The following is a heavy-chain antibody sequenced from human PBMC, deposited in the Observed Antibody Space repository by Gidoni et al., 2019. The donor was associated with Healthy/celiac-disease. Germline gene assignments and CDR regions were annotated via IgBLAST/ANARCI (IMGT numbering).Heavy chain of an antibody. CDR2: RSDDGSNN. CDR1: GFTFSSYG. Sequence: QVQLVEPGGGVVQPGRSLRLSCAASGFTFSSYGMHWVRRAPGKGLEWVAVRSDDGSNNYEADSVKGRFTISRDNSKNTLYLQRNSLRAEDTAVYYCAKDGGPYITMIVVNLDYWGQGTLVTVSS. CDR3: AKDGGPYITMIVVNLDY. J-gene: IGHJ4*02. D-gene: IGHD3-22*01. V-gene: IGHV3-30*18.